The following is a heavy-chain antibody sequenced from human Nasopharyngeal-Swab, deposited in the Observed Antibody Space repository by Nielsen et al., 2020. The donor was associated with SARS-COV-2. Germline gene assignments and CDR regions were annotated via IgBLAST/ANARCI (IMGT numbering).Heavy chain of an antibody. Sequence: GESLKISCMGSGYSFTSYWIGWVRQMPGKGLEWMGIIYPGDSDTRYSPSFQGQVTISADKSISTAYLQWSSLKASDTAMYYCARVEYSSSRYYYYMDVWGKGTTVTVSS. CDR3: ARVEYSSSRYYYYMDV. CDR2: IYPGDSDT. V-gene: IGHV5-51*01. J-gene: IGHJ6*03. CDR1: GYSFTSYW. D-gene: IGHD6-6*01.